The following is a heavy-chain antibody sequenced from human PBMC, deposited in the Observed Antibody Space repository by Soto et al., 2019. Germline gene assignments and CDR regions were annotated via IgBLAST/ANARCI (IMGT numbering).Heavy chain of an antibody. CDR3: ARHGNTVTTGYYYGMDV. D-gene: IGHD4-17*01. CDR2: MYYSGRT. Sequence: PSETLSLTCTVSGASISSSNYYWGWIRQPPGRGLEWIGTMYYSGRTYYNPSLKSRVTTSVDTSKNQFSLKLSAVTATDTAVYYCARHGNTVTTGYYYGMDVWGQGTTVTVSS. V-gene: IGHV4-39*01. CDR1: GASISSSNYY. J-gene: IGHJ6*02.